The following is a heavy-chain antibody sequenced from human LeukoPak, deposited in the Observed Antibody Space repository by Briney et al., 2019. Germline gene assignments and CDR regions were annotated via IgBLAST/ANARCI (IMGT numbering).Heavy chain of an antibody. V-gene: IGHV3-30*18. CDR1: GFTFSSYG. CDR3: AKDYSSGYYLDY. D-gene: IGHD3-22*01. Sequence: GRSLRLSCAASGFTFSSYGMHWVRQAPGKGLEWVAVISYDGSNKYYTESVKGRFTISRDNSKNTLYLQMNSLRAEDTAVYYCAKDYSSGYYLDYWGQGTLVTVSS. J-gene: IGHJ4*02. CDR2: ISYDGSNK.